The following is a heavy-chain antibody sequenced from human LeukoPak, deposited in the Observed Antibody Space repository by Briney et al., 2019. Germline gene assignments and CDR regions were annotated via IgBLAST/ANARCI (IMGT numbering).Heavy chain of an antibody. CDR3: ARDSYSSGWYYFDY. CDR2: IYYRGST. D-gene: IGHD6-19*01. Sequence: PSETLSLTCTVSGGSITSYYWSWIRQPPGKELEWIGYIYYRGSTNYNPSLKSRVTISVDTSKNQFSLKLSSVTAADTAVYYCARDSYSSGWYYFDYWGQGTLVTVSS. J-gene: IGHJ4*02. CDR1: GGSITSYY. V-gene: IGHV4-59*01.